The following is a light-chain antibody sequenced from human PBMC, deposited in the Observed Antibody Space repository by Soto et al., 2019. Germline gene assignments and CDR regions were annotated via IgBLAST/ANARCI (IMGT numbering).Light chain of an antibody. V-gene: IGLV1-47*01. J-gene: IGLJ3*02. CDR1: SSNIETNY. CDR2: RSN. CDR3: AAWDGSLSGWV. Sequence: QSVLTQPPSASGTPGQRVTISCSGSSSNIETNYVYWYQQLPGTAPKVLIYRSNQRPSRVPDRFSASKSGTSASLAISGLRSEDEADYYCAAWDGSLSGWVFGGGTKLTVL.